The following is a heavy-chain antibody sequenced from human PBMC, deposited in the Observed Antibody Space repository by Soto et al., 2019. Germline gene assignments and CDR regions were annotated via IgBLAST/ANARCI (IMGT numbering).Heavy chain of an antibody. Sequence: GGSLRLSCAASGFTFSNAWMNWVRQAPGKGLEWVGRIKSKTDGGTTDYAAPVKGRFTISRDDSKNTLYLQMNSLKTEDTAVYYCTTETGYCSGGSCYLEDYYYYGMDVWGQGTTVTVSS. V-gene: IGHV3-15*07. CDR2: IKSKTDGGTT. CDR3: TTETGYCSGGSCYLEDYYYYGMDV. D-gene: IGHD2-15*01. CDR1: GFTFSNAW. J-gene: IGHJ6*02.